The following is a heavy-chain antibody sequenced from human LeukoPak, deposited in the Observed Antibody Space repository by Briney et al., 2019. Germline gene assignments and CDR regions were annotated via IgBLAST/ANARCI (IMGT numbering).Heavy chain of an antibody. J-gene: IGHJ4*02. D-gene: IGHD6-13*01. V-gene: IGHV4-39*07. Sequence: SETLSLTCTVSGGSIRSSSYDWGWIRQAPGKGLEWIGNIYYSGGTYYNPSLKSRVTISVDTSKNQFSLKLSSVTAADTAVYYCASITLRTRRAAAGLGYWGQGTLVTVSS. CDR2: IYYSGGT. CDR1: GGSIRSSSYD. CDR3: ASITLRTRRAAAGLGY.